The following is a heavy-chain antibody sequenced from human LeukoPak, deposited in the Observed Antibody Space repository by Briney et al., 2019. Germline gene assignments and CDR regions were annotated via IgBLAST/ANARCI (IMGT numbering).Heavy chain of an antibody. CDR1: GFTFTSYA. J-gene: IGHJ6*04. D-gene: IGHD3-10*02. Sequence: GGSLRLSCAVSGFTFTSYAMSWVRQAPGKGLGWVSYISSSGSTIYYADSVKGRFTISRDNAKNSLYLQMNSLRAEDTAVYYCAELGITMIGGVWGKGTTVTISS. V-gene: IGHV3-48*03. CDR2: ISSSGSTI. CDR3: AELGITMIGGV.